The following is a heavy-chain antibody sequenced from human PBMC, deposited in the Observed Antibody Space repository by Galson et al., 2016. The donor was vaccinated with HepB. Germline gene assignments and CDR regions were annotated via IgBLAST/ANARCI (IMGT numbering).Heavy chain of an antibody. CDR1: GFTFSRYG. Sequence: SLRLSCAASGFTFSRYGMNWVRQAPGKGLEWLSYISSTSSYIYYADSVKGRLTISRDNAKNSLYLQMNSLRADDTAVYYCAREDGRGYCTGGSCLLKDGFDIWGQGTLVTVS. CDR2: ISSTSSYI. V-gene: IGHV3-21*05. CDR3: AREDGRGYCTGGSCLLKDGFDI. J-gene: IGHJ3*02. D-gene: IGHD2-15*01.